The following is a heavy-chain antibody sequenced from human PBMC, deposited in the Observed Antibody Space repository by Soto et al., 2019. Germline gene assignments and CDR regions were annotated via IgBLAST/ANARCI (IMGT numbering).Heavy chain of an antibody. CDR1: GYTFSSYA. D-gene: IGHD6-13*01. CDR2: ISPIFGTA. J-gene: IGHJ4*02. Sequence: QVQLVQSGAEVKKPGSSVKVSCKASGYTFSSYAISWVRQAPGQGLEWMGGISPIFGTANYAQKFQGRVTITADAATSTAYMELGSLRSEDAAVYYCASPCDSSSWHVPVDYGGQGTLVTVSS. CDR3: ASPCDSSSWHVPVDY. V-gene: IGHV1-69*01.